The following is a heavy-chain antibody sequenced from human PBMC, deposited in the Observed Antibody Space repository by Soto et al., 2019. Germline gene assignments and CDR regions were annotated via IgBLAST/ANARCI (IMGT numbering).Heavy chain of an antibody. D-gene: IGHD2-8*01. J-gene: IGHJ4*02. Sequence: QVQLVQSGAEVKKPGASVKVSCKASGYTFTSYGISWVRQAPGQGLEWMGWISAYNGNTNYAQKLQGRVTMATDTSTSPAYMELRSQRSDDMAVYYCARDSPGYCTNGVCYTATFDYWGQGTLVTVSS. CDR1: GYTFTSYG. CDR3: ARDSPGYCTNGVCYTATFDY. CDR2: ISAYNGNT. V-gene: IGHV1-18*03.